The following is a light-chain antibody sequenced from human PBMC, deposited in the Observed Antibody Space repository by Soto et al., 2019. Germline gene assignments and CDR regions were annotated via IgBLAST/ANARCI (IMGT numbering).Light chain of an antibody. V-gene: IGKV1-39*01. CDR1: QSVRRY. CDR3: QQIYSSPPT. CDR2: ATS. Sequence: DIQMTQSPSSLSASVGDSVTITCRARQSVRRYLNWYQQKPGKAPSLLIYATSSLKIGVPSRFSGSGSGTDFTLTISTLQPEDFATYYCQQIYSSPPTFGQGTKVDIQ. J-gene: IGKJ1*01.